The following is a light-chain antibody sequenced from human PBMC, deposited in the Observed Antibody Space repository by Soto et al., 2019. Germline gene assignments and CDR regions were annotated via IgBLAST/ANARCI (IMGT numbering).Light chain of an antibody. V-gene: IGKV1-6*01. CDR1: QDIRSN. CDR2: HVS. J-gene: IGKJ4*01. Sequence: QMTQSPSSLSASVGDRFTITCRASQDIRSNLDWYQQKXGKAPKVLIYHVSNLQSGVPSRFSGSGSGTDFTLTISSLQPEDFETYYCLQDYNYPLTFGGGTKVDIK. CDR3: LQDYNYPLT.